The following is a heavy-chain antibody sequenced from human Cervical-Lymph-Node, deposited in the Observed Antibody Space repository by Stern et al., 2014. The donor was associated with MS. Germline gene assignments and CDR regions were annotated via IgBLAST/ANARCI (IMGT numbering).Heavy chain of an antibody. CDR2: INPNSGGT. Sequence: VQLVESGAEVKKPGASVKVSCKASGYTFTGYYMHWVRQAPGQVLEWMGWINPNSGGTNYSQKFQGWVTMTRDTSISTAYMELSRLRSDDTAVYYCARGLIDFWSGYSYYYYYGMDVWGQGTTVTVSS. CDR1: GYTFTGYY. V-gene: IGHV1-2*04. J-gene: IGHJ6*02. D-gene: IGHD3-3*01. CDR3: ARGLIDFWSGYSYYYYYGMDV.